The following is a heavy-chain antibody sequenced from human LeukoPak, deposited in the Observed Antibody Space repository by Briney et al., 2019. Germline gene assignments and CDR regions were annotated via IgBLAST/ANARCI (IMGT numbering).Heavy chain of an antibody. CDR1: GFTVSSNY. CDR3: ARGYPARRSAWTYYGMDV. D-gene: IGHD6-19*01. V-gene: IGHV3-53*01. J-gene: IGHJ6*02. CDR2: IYSGGST. Sequence: GGSLRLSCAASGFTVSSNYMSWVRQAPGKGLEWVSVIYSGGSTYYADSVKGRFTISRDNSKNTLYLQMNSLRAEDTAVYYCARGYPARRSAWTYYGMDVWGQGTTVTVSS.